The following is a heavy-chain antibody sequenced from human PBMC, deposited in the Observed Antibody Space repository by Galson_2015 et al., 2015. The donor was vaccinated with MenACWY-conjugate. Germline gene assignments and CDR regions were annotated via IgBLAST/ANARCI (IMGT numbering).Heavy chain of an antibody. V-gene: IGHV1-24*01. CDR3: ATGGIRGDAFDI. D-gene: IGHD3-3*02. CDR1: GYTLTELS. Sequence: SVKVSCKVSGYTLTELSMHWVRQAPGKGLEWMGGFDPEDGETIYAQKFQGRVTMTEDTSTDTAYMELSSLRSEDTAVYYCATGGIRGDAFDIWGQGTMVTVSS. CDR2: FDPEDGET. J-gene: IGHJ3*02.